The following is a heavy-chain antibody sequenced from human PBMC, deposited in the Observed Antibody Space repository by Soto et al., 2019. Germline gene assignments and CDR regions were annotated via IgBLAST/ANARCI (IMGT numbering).Heavy chain of an antibody. CDR2: INPKSGGP. D-gene: IGHD2-15*01. CDR1: GGTFSSYA. CDR3: ASEDCRNTNCLKGFDY. J-gene: IGHJ4*02. V-gene: IGHV1-2*02. Sequence: ASVKVSCKASGGTFSSYAISWVRQAPGQGLEWVGGINPKSGGPKYVPKFQGRVTVTRDTSTSTAYMELNRLTSDDTAVYYCASEDCRNTNCLKGFDYWGQGTLVTVSS.